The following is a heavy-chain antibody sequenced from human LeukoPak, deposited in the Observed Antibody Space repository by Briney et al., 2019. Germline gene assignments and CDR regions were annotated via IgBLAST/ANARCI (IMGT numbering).Heavy chain of an antibody. CDR2: IYSGGTI. J-gene: IGHJ3*01. CDR3: VRAVHHLFYSDSSGYYGDAFDV. V-gene: IGHV3-53*01. Sequence: PGGSLRLSYAASGFSVRTNYMSWVRQAPGKGLERVSVIYSGGTIRYADSVKGRFTISRDNSRDTLHLQMNSLRVDDTAVYYCVRAVHHLFYSDSSGYYGDAFDVWGQGTVVTVSS. D-gene: IGHD3-22*01. CDR1: GFSVRTNY.